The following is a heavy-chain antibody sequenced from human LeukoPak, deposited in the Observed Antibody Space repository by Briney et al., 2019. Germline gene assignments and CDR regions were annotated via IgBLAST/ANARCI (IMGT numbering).Heavy chain of an antibody. CDR1: GYSINSGYY. CDR2: LYHSGST. J-gene: IGHJ4*02. CDR3: ARGFWSRYFDY. V-gene: IGHV4-38-2*02. D-gene: IGHD2-8*02. Sequence: SETLSLTCTVSGYSINSGYYWGWVRQPPGKGLEWIGYLYHSGSTDYNPSLKSRVTISGDTSKNQFSLKLTSVTAADTAVYYCARGFWSRYFDYWGQGTLVIVSS.